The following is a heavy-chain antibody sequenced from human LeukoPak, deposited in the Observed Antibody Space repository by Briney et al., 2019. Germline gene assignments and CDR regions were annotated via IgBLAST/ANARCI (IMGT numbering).Heavy chain of an antibody. CDR2: IIPILGIA. CDR1: GGTFSSYA. Sequence: AASVKVSCKASGGTFSSYAISWVRQAPGQGLEWMGRIIPILGIANYAQKFQGRVTITADKSTSTAYMELSSLRSEDTAVYYCARAPILVGGGYYFDYWGQGALVTVSX. CDR3: ARAPILVGGGYYFDY. D-gene: IGHD2-15*01. V-gene: IGHV1-69*04. J-gene: IGHJ4*02.